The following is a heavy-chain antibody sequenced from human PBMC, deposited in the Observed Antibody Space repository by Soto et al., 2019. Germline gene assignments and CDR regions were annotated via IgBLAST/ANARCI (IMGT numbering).Heavy chain of an antibody. Sequence: QVQLQESGPGLVKPSQTLSLTCTVSGDSISSGNYYWNWIRQHPGKGLEWIGYIYNSGTIRYNPSLSLKSRVSISGATSKNQFSLNLISVTAADTAVYYCARDRGFGMDVWGQGTTVTVSS. CDR1: GDSISSGNYY. V-gene: IGHV4-31*03. J-gene: IGHJ6*02. CDR2: IYNSGTI. CDR3: ARDRGFGMDV.